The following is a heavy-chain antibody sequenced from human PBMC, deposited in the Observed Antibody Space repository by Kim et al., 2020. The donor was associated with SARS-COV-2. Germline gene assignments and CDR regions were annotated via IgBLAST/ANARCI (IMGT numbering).Heavy chain of an antibody. Sequence: QKFQGRVTITADESTSTAYMELSSLRSEDTAVYYCARGAYYYDSSGYYANWGQGTLVTVSS. D-gene: IGHD3-22*01. CDR3: ARGAYYYDSSGYYAN. V-gene: IGHV1-69*01. J-gene: IGHJ1*01.